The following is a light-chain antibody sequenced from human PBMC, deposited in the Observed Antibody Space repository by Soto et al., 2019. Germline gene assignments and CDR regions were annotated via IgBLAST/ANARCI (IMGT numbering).Light chain of an antibody. J-gene: IGLJ3*02. Sequence: QSALTQPRSVSGSPGQSVTISCTGTSSDVGGYNYVSWYQHHPGKAPKLMIYDVDKRPSGVPDRFSGSKSGNTASLTISGLQAEDEADYFCCSYGGRYTGVFGGGTKLTVL. CDR2: DVD. CDR1: SSDVGGYNY. CDR3: CSYGGRYTGV. V-gene: IGLV2-11*01.